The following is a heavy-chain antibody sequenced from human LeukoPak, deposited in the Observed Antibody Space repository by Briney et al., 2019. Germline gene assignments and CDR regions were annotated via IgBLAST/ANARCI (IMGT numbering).Heavy chain of an antibody. CDR3: ARGDPPGFDY. CDR1: GGSFSGYY. J-gene: IGHJ4*02. V-gene: IGHV4-34*01. Sequence: ASETLSLTCAVYGGSFSGYYWSWIRQPPGKGLEWIGEINHSGSTNYNPSLKSRVTMSVDTSKNQFSLKLSSVTAADTAVYYCARGDPPGFDYWGQGTLVTVSS. CDR2: INHSGST.